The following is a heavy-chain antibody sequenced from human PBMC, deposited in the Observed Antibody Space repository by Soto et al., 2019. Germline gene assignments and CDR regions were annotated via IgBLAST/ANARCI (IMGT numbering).Heavy chain of an antibody. V-gene: IGHV2-5*02. J-gene: IGHJ4*02. D-gene: IGHD3-16*01. CDR1: GFSLSTSGVG. Sequence: QITLKESGPTLVKPPQTLTLTCPFSGFSLSTSGVGVGWIRQPPGTAPECLAAIYWDDAKEYSPSLKSRVTITDHPSNHPVVLTMTLIPPVATASFFCRHKGGGDRILDYWGQVSLVTVS. CDR3: RHKGGGDRILDY. CDR2: IYWDDAK.